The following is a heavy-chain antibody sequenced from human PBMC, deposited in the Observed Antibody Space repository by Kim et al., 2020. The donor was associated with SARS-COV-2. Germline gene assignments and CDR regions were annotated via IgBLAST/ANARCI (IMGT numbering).Heavy chain of an antibody. Sequence: SETLSLTCTVSGGSISSSSYYWGWIRQPPGKGLEWIGSIYYSGSTYYNPSLKSRVTISVDTSKNQFSLKLSSVTAADTAVYYCARHLYGSGSNKTPFDYWGQGTLVTVSS. CDR1: GGSISSSSYY. CDR3: ARHLYGSGSNKTPFDY. CDR2: IYYSGST. J-gene: IGHJ4*02. D-gene: IGHD3-10*01. V-gene: IGHV4-39*01.